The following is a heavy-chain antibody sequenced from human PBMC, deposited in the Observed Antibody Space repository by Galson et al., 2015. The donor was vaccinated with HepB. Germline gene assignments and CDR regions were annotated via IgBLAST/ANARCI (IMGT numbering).Heavy chain of an antibody. CDR1: GFTFSSYG. V-gene: IGHV3-33*01. CDR3: ARVLNAYCSSTSCYGPFDY. Sequence: SLRLSCAASGFTFSSYGMHWVRQAPGKGLEWVAVVWYDGSNKYYADSVKGRFTISRDNSKNTLYLQMNSLRAEDTAVYYCARVLNAYCSSTSCYGPFDYWGQGTLVTVSS. J-gene: IGHJ4*02. D-gene: IGHD2-2*01. CDR2: VWYDGSNK.